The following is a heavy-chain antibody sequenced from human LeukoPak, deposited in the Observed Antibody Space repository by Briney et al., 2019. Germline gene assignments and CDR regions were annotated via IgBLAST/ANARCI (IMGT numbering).Heavy chain of an antibody. CDR2: IRSKANSYAT. J-gene: IGHJ4*02. Sequence: GGSLRLSCAASGFTFSGSAMHWVRQASGKGLEWVGRIRSKANSYATAYAASVKGRFTISRDDSKNTAYLQMNSLKTEDTAVYYCTRPGITVAGSDYWGQGTLVTVSS. CDR1: GFTFSGSA. V-gene: IGHV3-73*01. CDR3: TRPGITVAGSDY. D-gene: IGHD6-19*01.